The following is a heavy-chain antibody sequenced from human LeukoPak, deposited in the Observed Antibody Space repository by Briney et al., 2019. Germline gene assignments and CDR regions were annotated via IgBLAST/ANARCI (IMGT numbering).Heavy chain of an antibody. D-gene: IGHD3-16*01. CDR3: ATPGPSGEDWFDP. CDR1: GYTFTTYG. Sequence: ASVKVSCKASGYTFTTYGISWVRQAPGQGLEWLGWISGYNANTTYVQKFQGRVTMTTDTSTNTAYMELTSLRSDDTAVYYCATPGPSGEDWFDPWGQGTLVTVSS. V-gene: IGHV1-18*01. J-gene: IGHJ5*01. CDR2: ISGYNANT.